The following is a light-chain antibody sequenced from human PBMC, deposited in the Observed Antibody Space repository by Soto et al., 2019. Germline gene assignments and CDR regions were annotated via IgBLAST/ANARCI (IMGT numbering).Light chain of an antibody. CDR1: QSLVYSDGRTY. J-gene: IGKJ5*01. CDR3: MQGTHVPFI. V-gene: IGKV2D-30*01. Sequence: DVVVTQSPLSLSVTLGQPASISCRCSQSLVYSDGRTYLTWFHQRPGQSPRRLIYKVSNSDSGVPDRFSGSGSGTVFTLNISRVEAEDVGLYYCMQGTHVPFIFGQGTRLEIK. CDR2: KVS.